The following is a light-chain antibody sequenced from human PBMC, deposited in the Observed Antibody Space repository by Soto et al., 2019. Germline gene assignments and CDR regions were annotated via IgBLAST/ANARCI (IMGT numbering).Light chain of an antibody. CDR2: SAS. V-gene: IGKV3-20*01. CDR3: QQYGSSPLFT. Sequence: EIVLTQSPGTLSLSPGERATLSCRASQSVSSSYLAWYQQKPGQAPRLLIYSASSRAAGIPDRFSGSGSGTDVTLTISRLEPEDFAVYYCQQYGSSPLFTFGPGTKVDI. J-gene: IGKJ3*01. CDR1: QSVSSSY.